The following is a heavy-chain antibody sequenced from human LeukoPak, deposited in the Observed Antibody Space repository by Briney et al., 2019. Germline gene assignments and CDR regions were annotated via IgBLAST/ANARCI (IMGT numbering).Heavy chain of an antibody. CDR1: GYTLIEVS. Sequence: ASLKVSCKVSGYTLIEVSLNWVRQTPGKGLEWMGGFDREDDETIYAQKFQGRVTMTEDTSTDTGYMELSSLRSEDTAVYYCATGGPFSRSFAYWGQGTLVTVSS. J-gene: IGHJ4*02. CDR3: ATGGPFSRSFAY. D-gene: IGHD3-10*01. CDR2: FDREDDET. V-gene: IGHV1-24*01.